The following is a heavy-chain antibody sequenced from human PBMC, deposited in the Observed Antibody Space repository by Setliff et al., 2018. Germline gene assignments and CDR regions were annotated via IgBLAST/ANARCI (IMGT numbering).Heavy chain of an antibody. Sequence: ASVKVSCKASGYTFTNYGITWVRQAPGQGLEWMGWINNYNFNTNYAQKLQGRVTMTTDTSTSTAYMELRSLRSGDTAIYYCARINFYDSTAYYYAPHHWGQGTLVTSPQ. D-gene: IGHD3-22*01. V-gene: IGHV1-18*01. CDR2: INNYNFNT. CDR3: ARINFYDSTAYYYAPHH. J-gene: IGHJ5*02. CDR1: GYTFTNYG.